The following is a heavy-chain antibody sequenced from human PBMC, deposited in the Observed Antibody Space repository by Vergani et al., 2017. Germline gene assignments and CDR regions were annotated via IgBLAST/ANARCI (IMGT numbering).Heavy chain of an antibody. CDR1: GFTFSDYY. D-gene: IGHD1-26*01. Sequence: QVQLVESGGGLVKPGGSLRLSCAASGFTFSDYYMSWIRQAPGKGLEWVSYISSSSSYTNYADSVKGRFTIPRDNDKNSLYLQMNSLRAEDTAVYYCARGVYSGSYYGDDAFDIWGQGTMVTVSS. CDR3: ARGVYSGSYYGDDAFDI. V-gene: IGHV3-11*06. CDR2: ISSSSSYT. J-gene: IGHJ3*02.